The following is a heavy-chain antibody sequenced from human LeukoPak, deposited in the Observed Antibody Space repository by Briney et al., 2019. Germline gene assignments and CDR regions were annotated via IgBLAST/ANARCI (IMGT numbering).Heavy chain of an antibody. CDR3: ARSSSRGSGTVWNAFDI. J-gene: IGHJ4*02. V-gene: IGHV4-4*07. Sequence: SETLSLTCTVSGGSISSYYWSWIRQPAGKGLEWIGRIYTSGSTNYNPSLKSRVTMSVDTSKNQFSLKLSSVTAADTAVYYCARSSSRGSGTVWNAFDIWGQGTLVTVSS. D-gene: IGHD3-10*01. CDR2: IYTSGST. CDR1: GGSISSYY.